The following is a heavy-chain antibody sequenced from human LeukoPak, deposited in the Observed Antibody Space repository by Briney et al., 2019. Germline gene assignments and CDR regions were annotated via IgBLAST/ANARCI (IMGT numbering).Heavy chain of an antibody. Sequence: GGSLRLSCAASGLTINTNYMNWVRQAPGRGLEWVSVIYPGGITKYADSVKGRFTVSRDTVKNTVYLQMNNLRAEDTALYYCAREIGYYFDSDDSRLRGRLDVWGKGTTVTV. CDR3: AREIGYYFDSDDSRLRGRLDV. CDR2: IYPGGIT. V-gene: IGHV3-53*01. J-gene: IGHJ6*03. D-gene: IGHD3-22*01. CDR1: GLTINTNY.